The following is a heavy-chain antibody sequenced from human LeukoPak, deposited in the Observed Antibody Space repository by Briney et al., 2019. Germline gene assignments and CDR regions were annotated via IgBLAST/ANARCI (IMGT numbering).Heavy chain of an antibody. Sequence: GASVKVSCKASGYTFTSYGISWVRQAPGQGLEWMGWISAYNGNINYAQKLQGRVTMTTDTSTSTAYMELRSLRSDDTAVYYCARVSTGYSSSWYNYWGQGTLVTVSS. V-gene: IGHV1-18*01. J-gene: IGHJ4*02. D-gene: IGHD6-13*01. CDR2: ISAYNGNI. CDR1: GYTFTSYG. CDR3: ARVSTGYSSSWYNY.